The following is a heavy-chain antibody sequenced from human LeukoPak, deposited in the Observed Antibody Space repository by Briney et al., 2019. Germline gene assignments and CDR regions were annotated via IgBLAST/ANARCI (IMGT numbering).Heavy chain of an antibody. Sequence: ASVKVSCKASGGTFSSYAISWVRQAPGQGLEWMGGIIPIFGTANYAQKLQGRVTITADESTSTAYMELSSLRSEDTAVYYCARDRTAYDYIWGSYRHFDYWGQGTLVTVSS. CDR2: IIPIFGTA. V-gene: IGHV1-69*13. CDR1: GGTFSSYA. D-gene: IGHD3-16*02. J-gene: IGHJ4*02. CDR3: ARDRTAYDYIWGSYRHFDY.